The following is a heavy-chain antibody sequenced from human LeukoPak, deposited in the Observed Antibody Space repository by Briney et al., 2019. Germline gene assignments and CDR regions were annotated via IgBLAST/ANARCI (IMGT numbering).Heavy chain of an antibody. CDR1: GFTFSSYG. CDR2: IWYDGSNK. D-gene: IGHD2/OR15-2a*01. Sequence: GGSLRLSCAASGFTFSSYGMHWVRQAPGKGLEWVAVIWYDGSNKYYADSVKGRFTISRDNSKNTLYLQMNSLRAEDTAVYYCARATGHYLPFVYWGQGTLVTVSS. V-gene: IGHV3-33*01. J-gene: IGHJ4*02. CDR3: ARATGHYLPFVY.